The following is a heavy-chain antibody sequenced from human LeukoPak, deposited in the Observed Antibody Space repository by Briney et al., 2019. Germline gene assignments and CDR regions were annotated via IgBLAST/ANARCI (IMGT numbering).Heavy chain of an antibody. V-gene: IGHV1-18*01. D-gene: IGHD3-16*02. J-gene: IGHJ4*02. CDR3: ARDGPNYVWGSYRPYYFDY. CDR1: GYTFTSYG. Sequence: VASVTVSCKASGYTFTSYGISWVRQAPGQGLEWMGWISAYNGNTNYAQKLQGRVTMTTDTSTSTAYMELRSLRSDDTAVYYCARDGPNYVWGSYRPYYFDYWGQGTLVTVSS. CDR2: ISAYNGNT.